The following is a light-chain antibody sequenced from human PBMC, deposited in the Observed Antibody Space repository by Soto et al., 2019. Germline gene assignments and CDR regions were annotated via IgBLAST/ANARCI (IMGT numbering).Light chain of an antibody. CDR2: VAS. CDR3: QQSYGTPIT. V-gene: IGKV1-39*01. CDR1: QSISRY. J-gene: IGKJ5*01. Sequence: PSSLSASVGVRFTITCRANQSISRYLNWYQQKPGKAPNLLIYVASSLQSEVPSRFSGSGSGTDFTLTITSLQPEDFATYYCQQSYGTPITFGQGTRLEIK.